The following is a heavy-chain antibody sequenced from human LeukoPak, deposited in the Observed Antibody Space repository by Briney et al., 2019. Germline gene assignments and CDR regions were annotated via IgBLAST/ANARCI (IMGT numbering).Heavy chain of an antibody. V-gene: IGHV3-21*04. CDR3: AKDFRIGYSAHFDY. CDR2: IRSSTSYI. CDR1: GFTLSSYS. J-gene: IGHJ4*02. Sequence: GGSLRLSCTASGFTLSSYSMNWVRQAPGKGLEWVSCIRSSTSYIYYADSVKGRFTISGDNAKNTLYLQMDSLRGEDTAVYYCAKDFRIGYSAHFDYWGQGALVTVSS. D-gene: IGHD2-21*01.